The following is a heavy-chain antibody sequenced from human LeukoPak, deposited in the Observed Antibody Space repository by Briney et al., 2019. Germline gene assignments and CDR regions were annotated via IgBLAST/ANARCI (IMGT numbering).Heavy chain of an antibody. CDR3: ARGESTIVGAQAEYFQH. CDR2: MNPNSGNT. D-gene: IGHD1-26*01. J-gene: IGHJ1*01. V-gene: IGHV1-8*01. Sequence: ASVKVSCKASGYTFSTYDVIWVRQATGQGLEWMGWMNPNSGNTGYALKFRGRVTMTRNTSISTAYMELSSLRSEDTAVYYCARGESTIVGAQAEYFQHWGQGTLVTVSS. CDR1: GYTFSTYD.